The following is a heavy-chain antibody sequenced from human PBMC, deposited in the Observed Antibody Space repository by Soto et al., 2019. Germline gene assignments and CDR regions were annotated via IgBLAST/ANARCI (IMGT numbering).Heavy chain of an antibody. CDR1: GYTFTTYD. CDR3: ARGVDAGVDV. D-gene: IGHD1-1*01. J-gene: IGHJ6*02. V-gene: IGHV1-8*01. Sequence: QVQLVQSGAEVTKPGASVKVSCKASGYTFTTYDINWVRQATGQGLEWLGWMSPNSGATGYAQKFKGRVTMTRDTSISTAYMELSNLRSEDTAMYFCARGVDAGVDVWGQGTTVTVSS. CDR2: MSPNSGAT.